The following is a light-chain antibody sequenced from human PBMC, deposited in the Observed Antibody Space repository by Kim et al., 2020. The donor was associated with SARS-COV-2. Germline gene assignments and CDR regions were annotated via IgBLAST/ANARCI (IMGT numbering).Light chain of an antibody. CDR3: QQYNNWPPGYT. J-gene: IGKJ2*01. V-gene: IGKV3-15*01. Sequence: SPGERATLSCSASQSVSSNLAWYQQKPGQAPRRLIYGASTRATGIPARFSGSGSGIEFSLTISSLQSEDFAVYYCQQYNNWPPGYTFGQETKLEI. CDR2: GAS. CDR1: QSVSSN.